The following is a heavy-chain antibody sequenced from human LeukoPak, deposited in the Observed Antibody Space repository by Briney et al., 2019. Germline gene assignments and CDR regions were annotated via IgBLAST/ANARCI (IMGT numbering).Heavy chain of an antibody. CDR1: GFTFSSSP. CDR3: ARSHYYDRSSAFDI. V-gene: IGHV3-33*08. CDR2: IWYDGSNK. Sequence: GGSLRLSCAASGFTFSSSPLHWVRQAPGKGLEWVAVIWYDGSNKYYADSVKGRFTISRDNSKNTLYLQMNSLRAEDTAVYYCARSHYYDRSSAFDIWGQGTMVTVSS. J-gene: IGHJ3*02. D-gene: IGHD3-22*01.